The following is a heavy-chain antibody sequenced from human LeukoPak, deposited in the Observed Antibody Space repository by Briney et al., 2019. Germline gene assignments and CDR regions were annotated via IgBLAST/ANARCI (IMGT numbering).Heavy chain of an antibody. CDR3: ARGPSGYHNT. CDR2: IDSSGGYM. D-gene: IGHD5-12*01. Sequence: GGSLRLSCEASGFTFNTYSMNWARQAPGKGLEWVSSIDSSGGYMFYADSVKGRFIISRENAKNSLYLQMNSLRAGDTAVYYCARGPSGYHNTGGQGTLVTVSS. V-gene: IGHV3-21*01. CDR1: GFTFNTYS. J-gene: IGHJ4*02.